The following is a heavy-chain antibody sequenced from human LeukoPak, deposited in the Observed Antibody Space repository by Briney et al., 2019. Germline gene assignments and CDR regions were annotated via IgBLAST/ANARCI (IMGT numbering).Heavy chain of an antibody. CDR2: FHNSGTS. D-gene: IGHD3-16*01. V-gene: IGHV4-59*01. J-gene: IGHJ4*02. CDR1: DASISDYY. Sequence: PSETLSLTCTVSDASISDYYRGWIRQPPGKGLEWIGYFHNSGTSTYNPSLKSRVTISADTSKNQFSLKLNSLTTADTAVYYCTRGAGWLIDYWGQGILVTVSS. CDR3: TRGAGWLIDY.